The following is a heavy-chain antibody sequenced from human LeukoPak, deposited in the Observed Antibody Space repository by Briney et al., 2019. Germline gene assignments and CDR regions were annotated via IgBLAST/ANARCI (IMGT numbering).Heavy chain of an antibody. V-gene: IGHV3-23*01. CDR1: GFSFSSYA. D-gene: IGHD6-6*01. CDR2: ICGGGGST. J-gene: IGHJ3*02. CDR3: AKVRWSSSSPIAFDI. Sequence: SGGSLRLSCAASGFSFSSYAMSWVRQAPGKGLEWVSGICGGGGSTYYADSVKGRFTISRDNSKNTLYLQMNSLRAEDTAVYYCAKVRWSSSSPIAFDIWGQGTTVTVSS.